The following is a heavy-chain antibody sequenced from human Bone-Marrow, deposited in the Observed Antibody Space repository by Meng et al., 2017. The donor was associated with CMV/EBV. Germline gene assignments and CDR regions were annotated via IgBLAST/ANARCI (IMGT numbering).Heavy chain of an antibody. V-gene: IGHV3-30-3*01. CDR1: GFTLSSYV. Sequence: GESLKISCAASGFTLSSYVMHWVRQAPGKGLEFVAVISSDGSNKYYAASVKGRFTISRDNSKNPLYLQLDSLRPEDTAVYYCARPYNSVDFWNGYSYYLDYWGQGVLVTVSS. CDR3: ARPYNSVDFWNGYSYYLDY. D-gene: IGHD3-3*01. CDR2: ISSDGSNK. J-gene: IGHJ4*02.